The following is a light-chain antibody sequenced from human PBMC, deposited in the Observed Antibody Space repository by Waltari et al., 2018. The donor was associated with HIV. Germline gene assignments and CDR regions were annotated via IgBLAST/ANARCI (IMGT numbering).Light chain of an antibody. CDR1: KLGDKY. Sequence: SHELTQPPSVSVSPGQTASITCSGDKLGDKYVCWYQQKPGQSPVVVIFQDTQRPSGIPERFSGSNSGNTATLTISGTQTMDEADYYCQAWDSSTVVFGGGTKLTVL. J-gene: IGLJ2*01. V-gene: IGLV3-1*01. CDR2: QDT. CDR3: QAWDSSTVV.